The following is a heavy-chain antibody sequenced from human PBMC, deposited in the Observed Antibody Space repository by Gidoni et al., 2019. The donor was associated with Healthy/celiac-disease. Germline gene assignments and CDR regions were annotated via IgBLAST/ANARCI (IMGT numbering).Heavy chain of an antibody. CDR3: ARGLNSYGYSYMDV. V-gene: IGHV3-21*01. CDR2: ISSSSSYI. J-gene: IGHJ6*03. CDR1: GFTFSSYS. D-gene: IGHD5-18*01. Sequence: EVQLVESGGGLVKPGGSLRLSCAASGFTFSSYSMNWVRQAPGKGLEWVSSISSSSSYIYYADSVKGRFTISRDNAKNSLYLQMNSLRAEDTAVYYCARGLNSYGYSYMDVWGKGTTVTVSS.